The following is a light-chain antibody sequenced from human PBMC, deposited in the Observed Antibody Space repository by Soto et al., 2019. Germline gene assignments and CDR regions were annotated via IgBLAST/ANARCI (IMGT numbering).Light chain of an antibody. J-gene: IGLJ2*01. CDR3: QSYDSSLSEGV. V-gene: IGLV1-40*01. CDR1: SSNIGAGYD. CDR2: GNS. Sequence: QSVLTQPPSVAGAPGQRVTISCTGSSSNIGAGYDVHWYQQLPGTAPKLLIYGNSNRPSGVPDRFSGSKSGTSASLAISGLQADDEADYYCQSYDSSLSEGVFGGGTNLTVL.